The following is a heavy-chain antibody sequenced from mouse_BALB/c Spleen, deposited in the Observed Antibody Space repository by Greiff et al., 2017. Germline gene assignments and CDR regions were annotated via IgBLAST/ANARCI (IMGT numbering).Heavy chain of an antibody. CDR1: GFSLTSYG. Sequence: VKLMESGPSLVQPSQSLSITCTVSGFSLTSYGVHWVRQSPGKGLEWLGVIWRGGSTDYNAAFMSRLSITKDNSKSQVFFKMNSLQADDTAIYYCAKNGDYDYDGFAYWGQGTLVTVSA. V-gene: IGHV2-5-1*01. J-gene: IGHJ3*01. CDR2: IWRGGST. CDR3: AKNGDYDYDGFAY. D-gene: IGHD2-4*01.